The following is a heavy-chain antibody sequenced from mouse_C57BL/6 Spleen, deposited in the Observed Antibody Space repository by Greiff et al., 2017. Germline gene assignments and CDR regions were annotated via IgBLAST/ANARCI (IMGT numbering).Heavy chain of an antibody. Sequence: EVQLQQSGAELVRPGASVKLSCTASGFNIKDYYMHWVKQRPEQGLEWIGRIDPEDGDTEYAPKFQGKATLTADTSSNTAYLQLSSLTSEDTAVYYCTTNPLYYGSSYDYAMDYWGQGTSVTVSS. J-gene: IGHJ4*01. CDR3: TTNPLYYGSSYDYAMDY. CDR1: GFNIKDYY. V-gene: IGHV14-1*01. CDR2: IDPEDGDT. D-gene: IGHD1-1*01.